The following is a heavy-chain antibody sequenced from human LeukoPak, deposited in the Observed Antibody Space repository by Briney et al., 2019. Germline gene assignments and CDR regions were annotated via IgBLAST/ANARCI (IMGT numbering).Heavy chain of an antibody. Sequence: PGGSLRLSCAASGFTFSSYSMNWVRQAPGKGLEWVSYISSSSSTIYYADSVKGRFTISRDNADNSLFLQMNGLRAEDTAVYYCARDGDAPGTTDWYFDLWGRGTLVTVSS. CDR2: ISSSSSTI. J-gene: IGHJ2*01. D-gene: IGHD2-21*02. CDR1: GFTFSSYS. CDR3: ARDGDAPGTTDWYFDL. V-gene: IGHV3-48*04.